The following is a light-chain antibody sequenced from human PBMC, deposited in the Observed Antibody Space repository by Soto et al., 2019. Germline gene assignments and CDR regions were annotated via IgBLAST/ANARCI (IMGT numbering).Light chain of an antibody. Sequence: DIQMTQSPSSLSASVGDRVTISCRASHYISTNLNRYQKKPGKAPKLLIHAASSLHSGVPSRFSGSGSGTDFTLTIDSLQPEDFATYYCQQSYSTPPDTFGQGTKLEIQ. J-gene: IGKJ2*01. V-gene: IGKV1-39*01. CDR2: AAS. CDR3: QQSYSTPPDT. CDR1: HYISTN.